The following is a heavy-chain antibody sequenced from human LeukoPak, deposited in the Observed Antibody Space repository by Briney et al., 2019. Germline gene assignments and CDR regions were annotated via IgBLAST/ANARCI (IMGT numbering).Heavy chain of an antibody. CDR2: IMPLFGTA. CDR3: ASGSLGDGYGVGDYYQYMDV. Sequence: ASVKVSCKASGGTFNSYAISWVRQAPGQGLEWMGGIMPLFGTANYAQEFQGRVTFTTDESASTAYMEVSSLTSDDTAVYYCASGSLGDGYGVGDYYQYMDVWGKGTTVTVSS. V-gene: IGHV1-69*05. CDR1: GGTFNSYA. D-gene: IGHD5-24*01. J-gene: IGHJ6*03.